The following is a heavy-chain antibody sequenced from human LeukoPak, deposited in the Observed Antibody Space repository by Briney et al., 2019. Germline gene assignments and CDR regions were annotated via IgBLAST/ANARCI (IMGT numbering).Heavy chain of an antibody. J-gene: IGHJ4*02. D-gene: IGHD5-12*01. CDR1: GYTFTSYG. CDR3: ARGGSDIVATIEPYFDY. Sequence: ASVKVSCTASGYTFTSYGISWVRQAPGQGLEWMGWISAYNGNTNYAQKLQGRVTMTTDTSTSTAYMELRSLRSDDTAVYYCARGGSDIVATIEPYFDYWGQGTLVTVSS. V-gene: IGHV1-18*01. CDR2: ISAYNGNT.